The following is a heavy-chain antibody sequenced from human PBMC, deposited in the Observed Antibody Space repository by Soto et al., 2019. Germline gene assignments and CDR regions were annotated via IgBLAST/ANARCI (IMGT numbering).Heavy chain of an antibody. CDR2: IGGSASGIAGST. Sequence: XGSLRLRCAASGFTFSTYSMNWVRQAPGKGLEWVSAIGGSASGIAGSTYYADSVKGRFTISRDNSIDRLFLKMNSLRTEDTAVYYCARPRGCGVFDVYDIWGQGAMVTVS. CDR3: ARPRGCGVFDVYDI. V-gene: IGHV3-23*01. J-gene: IGHJ3*02. CDR1: GFTFSTYS. D-gene: IGHD2-8*01.